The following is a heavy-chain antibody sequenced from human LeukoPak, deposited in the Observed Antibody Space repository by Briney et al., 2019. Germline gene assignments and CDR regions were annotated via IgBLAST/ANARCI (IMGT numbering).Heavy chain of an antibody. V-gene: IGHV1-69*05. J-gene: IGHJ6*03. Sequence: SVKVSCKASGYTFTSYAISWVRQAPGQGLEWMGGIIPIFGTANYAQKFQGRVTITTDESTSTAYMELSSLRSEDTAVYYCARVTSCSGGSCYSGSYYYYYMDVWGKGTTVTVSS. D-gene: IGHD2-15*01. CDR1: GYTFTSYA. CDR3: ARVTSCSGGSCYSGSYYYYYMDV. CDR2: IIPIFGTA.